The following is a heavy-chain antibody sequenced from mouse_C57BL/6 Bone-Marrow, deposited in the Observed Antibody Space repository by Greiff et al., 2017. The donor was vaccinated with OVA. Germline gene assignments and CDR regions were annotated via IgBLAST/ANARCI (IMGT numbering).Heavy chain of an antibody. D-gene: IGHD1-1*01. CDR1: GYSITSGYY. V-gene: IGHV3-6*01. CDR3: ARGYYGSSYSDY. CDR2: ISYDGSN. Sequence: EVQLQESGPGLVKPSQSLSLTCSVTGYSITSGYYWNWIRQFPGNKLEWMGYISYDGSNNYNPSLKNRISITRDTSKNQFFLKLNSVTTEDTATYYCARGYYGSSYSDYWGQGTTLTVSS. J-gene: IGHJ2*01.